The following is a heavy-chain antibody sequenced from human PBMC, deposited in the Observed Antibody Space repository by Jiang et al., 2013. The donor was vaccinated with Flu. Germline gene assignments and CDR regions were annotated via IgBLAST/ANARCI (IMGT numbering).Heavy chain of an antibody. CDR1: GGTFSSYA. D-gene: IGHD3-22*01. CDR2: IIPIFGTA. Sequence: VQLVESGAEVKKPGSSVKVSCKASGGTFSSYAISWVRQAPGQGLEWMGGIIPIFGTANYAQKFQGRVTITADESTSTAYMELSSLRSEDTAVYYCARGSRNYYDSSGYYSPPGYWGQGTPGHRLL. V-gene: IGHV1-69*01. J-gene: IGHJ4*02. CDR3: ARGSRNYYDSSGYYSPPGY.